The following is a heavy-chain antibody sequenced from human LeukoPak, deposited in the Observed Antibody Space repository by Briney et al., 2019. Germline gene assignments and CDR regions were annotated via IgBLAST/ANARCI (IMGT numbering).Heavy chain of an antibody. J-gene: IGHJ4*02. Sequence: QPGGSLRLSCAASGFPFGDEAMSWVRQSPERGLEWVSSISPGGGTTYYADSVKGRFTISRDNAENTLYLQMNSLRVEDTAVYYCVRDWFGEFRWGQGTQVTVSS. V-gene: IGHV3-23*01. CDR3: VRDWFGEFR. CDR1: GFPFGDEA. CDR2: ISPGGGTT. D-gene: IGHD3-10*01.